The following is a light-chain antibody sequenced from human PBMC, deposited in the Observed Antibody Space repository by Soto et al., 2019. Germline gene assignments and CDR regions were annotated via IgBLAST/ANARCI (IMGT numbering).Light chain of an antibody. CDR3: QQCGSSPWT. V-gene: IGKV3-20*01. J-gene: IGKJ1*01. CDR2: GVS. CDR1: QTISSNF. Sequence: EIVLTQSPGTLSLSPGEGATLACRASQTISSNFLAWYQQKPGQPPRLLIYGVSIRATGIPDRFSGSGSGTDFTLTISRLEPEDLAVYYCQQCGSSPWTFGQGTTVEIK.